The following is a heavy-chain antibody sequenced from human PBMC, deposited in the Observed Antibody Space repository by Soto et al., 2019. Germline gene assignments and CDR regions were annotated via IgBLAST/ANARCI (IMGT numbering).Heavy chain of an antibody. CDR2: INPSGGST. V-gene: IGHV1-46*01. D-gene: IGHD5-18*01. CDR1: GYTFTSYY. J-gene: IGHJ4*02. Sequence: QVQLVQSGAEVKKPGASVKVSCKASGYTFTSYYMHWVRQAPGQGLEWMGIINPSGGSTSYAQKFQGRVTMTRDTSTSTVYMELSSLRSEDTAVYYCARADRGYSYDRWGYYFDYWGQGTLVTVSS. CDR3: ARADRGYSYDRWGYYFDY.